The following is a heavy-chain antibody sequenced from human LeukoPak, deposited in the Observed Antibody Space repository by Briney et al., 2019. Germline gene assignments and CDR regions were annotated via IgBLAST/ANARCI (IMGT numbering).Heavy chain of an antibody. Sequence: GGSLRLSCAASGFTFSDYYMSWIRQAPGKGLEWVSHISGSGSTTYYADSVKDRFSISRDNAKNSLYLQMNSLRAEDTAVYYCARDHRRDGYTPGYWGQGTLVTVSS. CDR3: ARDHRRDGYTPGY. CDR1: GFTFSDYY. J-gene: IGHJ4*02. D-gene: IGHD5-24*01. V-gene: IGHV3-11*04. CDR2: ISGSGSTT.